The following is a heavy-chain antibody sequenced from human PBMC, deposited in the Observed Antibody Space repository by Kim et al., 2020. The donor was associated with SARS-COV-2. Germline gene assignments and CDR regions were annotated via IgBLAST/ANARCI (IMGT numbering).Heavy chain of an antibody. J-gene: IGHJ3*02. D-gene: IGHD2-2*01. CDR1: GFTFSSHT. CDR2: ISSISNYI. V-gene: IGHV3-21*01. Sequence: GGSLRLSCAASGFTFSSHTMNWVRQAPGKGLAWVSSISSISNYIYYADSVKGRFTISRDNAKNSLHLQMNSLRAEDTAVYYCARGGLYCSSTKCYGDAFDIWGQGTMVTVSS. CDR3: ARGGLYCSSTKCYGDAFDI.